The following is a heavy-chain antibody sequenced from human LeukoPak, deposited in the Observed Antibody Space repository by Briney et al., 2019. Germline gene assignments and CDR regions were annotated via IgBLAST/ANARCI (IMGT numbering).Heavy chain of an antibody. D-gene: IGHD3-3*01. CDR3: AREAYYDFWSGYLTPYYFDY. J-gene: IGHJ4*02. CDR1: GGSISSYY. Sequence: SETLSLTCTVSGGSISSYYWSWIRQPAGKGLEWIGRIYTSGSTNYNPSLKSRVTMSVDTSKNQFSLKLSSVTAADTAVYYCAREAYYDFWSGYLTPYYFDYWGQGTLVTVSS. V-gene: IGHV4-4*07. CDR2: IYTSGST.